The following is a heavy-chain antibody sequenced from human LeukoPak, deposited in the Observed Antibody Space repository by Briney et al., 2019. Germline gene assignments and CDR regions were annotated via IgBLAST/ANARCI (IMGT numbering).Heavy chain of an antibody. J-gene: IGHJ4*02. V-gene: IGHV5-10-1*01. Sequence: LGESLKISCKTSGYSFTRYWITWVRQMPGKGMDLMRRIDPSDSYTNYSPSFQGHVTISVDRSISTAYLQWNRLKASDTAMYYCARQPGEGDLVGTSDYWGQGTLVTVSS. CDR1: GYSFTRYW. CDR3: ARQPGEGDLVGTSDY. CDR2: IDPSDSYT. D-gene: IGHD1-26*01.